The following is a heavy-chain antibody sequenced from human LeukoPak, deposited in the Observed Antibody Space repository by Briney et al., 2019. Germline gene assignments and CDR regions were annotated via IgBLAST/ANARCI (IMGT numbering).Heavy chain of an antibody. CDR1: GGSISSSSFY. J-gene: IGHJ4*02. V-gene: IGHV4-39*01. Sequence: SETLSLTCTVSGGSISSSSFYWGWIRQPPGKGLEWIGSIYYSGSTYYNPPLKGRVTISVDTSKNQFSLKLSSVTAADTAVYYCARQGLPNYYDSSGYLGYWGQGTLVTVSS. D-gene: IGHD3-22*01. CDR2: IYYSGST. CDR3: ARQGLPNYYDSSGYLGY.